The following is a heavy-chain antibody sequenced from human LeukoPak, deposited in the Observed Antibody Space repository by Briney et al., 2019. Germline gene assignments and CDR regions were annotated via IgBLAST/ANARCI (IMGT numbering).Heavy chain of an antibody. CDR2: ISGSGGST. V-gene: IGHV3-23*01. D-gene: IGHD3-3*01. Sequence: GGSLRLSCAASGFTFSSYAMSWVRQAPGGGREWVSAISGSGGSTYYAHSVKGRFTISRDNSKNTLYLQMNSLRAEDTAVYYCAKDETIYDFWSGYNNWFAPWGQGTLVTVSS. J-gene: IGHJ5*02. CDR1: GFTFSSYA. CDR3: AKDETIYDFWSGYNNWFAP.